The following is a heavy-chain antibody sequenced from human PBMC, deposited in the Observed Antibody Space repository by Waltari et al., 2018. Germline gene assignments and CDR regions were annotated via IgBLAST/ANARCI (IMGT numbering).Heavy chain of an antibody. V-gene: IGHV1-69*01. CDR2: IIPIFGTA. J-gene: IGHJ4*02. D-gene: IGHD6-13*01. CDR3: AKDQNHGIAAAGIDY. CDR1: GGTFSSYA. Sequence: QVQLVQSGAEVKKPGSSVKVSCKASGGTFSSYAISWVRQAPGQGLEWMGGIIPIFGTANYAQKFQGRVTITADESTSTAYMELSSLRAEDTAVDYCAKDQNHGIAAAGIDYWGQGTLVTVSS.